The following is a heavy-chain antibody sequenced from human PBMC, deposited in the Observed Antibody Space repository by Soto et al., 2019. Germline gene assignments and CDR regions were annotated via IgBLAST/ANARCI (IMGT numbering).Heavy chain of an antibody. Sequence: SETLSLTCAVYGGSFSGYYWSWIRQPPGKGLEWIGEINHSGSANYNPSLKSRVTISVDTSKNQFSLKLSSVTAADTAVYYCARALYSSSSYFDYWGQGTLVTVSS. V-gene: IGHV4-34*01. J-gene: IGHJ4*02. CDR3: ARALYSSSSYFDY. D-gene: IGHD6-6*01. CDR1: GGSFSGYY. CDR2: INHSGSA.